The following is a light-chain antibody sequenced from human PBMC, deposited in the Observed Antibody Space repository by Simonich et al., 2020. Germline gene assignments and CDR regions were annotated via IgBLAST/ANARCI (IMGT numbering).Light chain of an antibody. Sequence: NFMLTQPHSVSESPGKTVTISCTRSSCSIASNYVQWYQQRPGSAPTTVSYEDNQSPSGVPARFSGSIDSSSNSASLTLSGLKTEDEADYYCQSYDSSNRVFGGGTKLTVL. J-gene: IGLJ2*01. CDR1: SCSIASNY. V-gene: IGLV6-57*03. CDR3: QSYDSSNRV. CDR2: EDN.